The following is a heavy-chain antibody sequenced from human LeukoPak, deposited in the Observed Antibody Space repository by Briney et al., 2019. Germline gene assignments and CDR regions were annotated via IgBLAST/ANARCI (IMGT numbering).Heavy chain of an antibody. Sequence: ASVKVSCKTSGYRFNAYGISWVRQAPGQGLEWMGWISAYNGNTNYAQKLQGRVTMTTDTSTSTAYMELRSLRSDDTAVYYCARDSRGGYGYGDYWGQGTLVTVSS. D-gene: IGHD5-12*01. CDR3: ARDSRGGYGYGDY. J-gene: IGHJ4*02. CDR2: ISAYNGNT. V-gene: IGHV1-18*01. CDR1: GYRFNAYG.